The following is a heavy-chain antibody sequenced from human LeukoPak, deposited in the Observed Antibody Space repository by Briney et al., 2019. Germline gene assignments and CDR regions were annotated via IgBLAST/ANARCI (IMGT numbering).Heavy chain of an antibody. Sequence: SETLSLTCTVSGGSISGYYWSWIRQPPGKGLEWIGYIYYSGSTNYNPSLKSRVTISVNTSKNQFSLKLSSVTAADTAVYYCARLRYSSTWYYFDYWGQGTLVTVSS. J-gene: IGHJ4*02. V-gene: IGHV4-59*08. CDR1: GGSISGYY. CDR3: ARLRYSSTWYYFDY. D-gene: IGHD6-13*01. CDR2: IYYSGST.